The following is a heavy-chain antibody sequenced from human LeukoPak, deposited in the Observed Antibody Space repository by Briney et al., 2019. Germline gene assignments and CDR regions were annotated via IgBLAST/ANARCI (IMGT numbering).Heavy chain of an antibody. Sequence: SETLSLTCTVSGGSISSYYWSWVRQPPGKGLEWIGYIYYSGSTNYNPSLKSRVTISVDTSKNQFSLKLSSVTAADTAVYYCARYYYDSSGYPKALWYFDLWGRGTLVTVSS. CDR3: ARYYYDSSGYPKALWYFDL. V-gene: IGHV4-59*01. D-gene: IGHD3-22*01. CDR2: IYYSGST. CDR1: GGSISSYY. J-gene: IGHJ2*01.